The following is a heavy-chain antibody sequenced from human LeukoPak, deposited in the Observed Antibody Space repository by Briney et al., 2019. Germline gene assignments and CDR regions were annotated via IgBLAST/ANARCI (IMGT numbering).Heavy chain of an antibody. D-gene: IGHD6-19*01. V-gene: IGHV4-34*01. CDR2: INHSGST. CDR1: GGSFSGYY. CDR3: ARVRGSGWYRDYYYYYGMDV. J-gene: IGHJ6*02. Sequence: SETLSLTCAVYGGSFSGYYWSWIRQPPGKGLEWIGEINHSGSTNYNPSPKSRVTISVDTSKNQFSLKLSSVTAADTAVYYCARVRGSGWYRDYYYYYGMDVWGQGTTVTVSS.